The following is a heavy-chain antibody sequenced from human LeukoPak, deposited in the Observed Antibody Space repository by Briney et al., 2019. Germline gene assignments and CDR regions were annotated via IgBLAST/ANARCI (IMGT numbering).Heavy chain of an antibody. CDR1: GFTFSSYA. J-gene: IGHJ4*02. Sequence: GGSLRLSCAASGFTFSSYAMHWVRQAPGKGLEWVAVISYDGSNKYYADSVKGRFTISRDNSKNTVYLQMNSLKTEDTAVYYCTGNCDFWTGPFDYWGQGTLVTVSS. CDR2: ISYDGSNK. V-gene: IGHV3-30-3*01. CDR3: TGNCDFWTGPFDY. D-gene: IGHD3/OR15-3a*01.